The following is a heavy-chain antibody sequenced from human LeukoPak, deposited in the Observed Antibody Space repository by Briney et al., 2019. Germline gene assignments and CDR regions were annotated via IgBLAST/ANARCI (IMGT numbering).Heavy chain of an antibody. V-gene: IGHV3-53*01. Sequence: TGGSLRLSCAASGFTVSRSFMNWVRQAPGKGLEWPAILYRDGGTTYYADSVKGRFTISRDSSKNTLYLQMNSLRAEDTAVYYCAKIIAVAGTGEDNVFDIWGQGTMVTVSS. CDR3: AKIIAVAGTGEDNVFDI. D-gene: IGHD6-13*01. CDR2: LYRDGGTT. CDR1: GFTVSRSF. J-gene: IGHJ3*02.